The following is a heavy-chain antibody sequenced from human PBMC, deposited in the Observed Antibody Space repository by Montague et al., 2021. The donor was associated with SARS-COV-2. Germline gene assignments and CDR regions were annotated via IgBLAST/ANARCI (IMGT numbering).Heavy chain of an antibody. J-gene: IGHJ6*03. CDR2: INHSGST. CDR3: ARGRSSRTHYYYMDV. V-gene: IGHV4-34*01. Sequence: SETLSLTCAVYGXSFSGYYWSWIRQPPGKGLEWIGEINHSGSTNYNPSLKSRVTIPVDTSKNQFSLKLSSVTAADTAVYYRARGRSSRTHYYYMDVWGKGTTVTVSS. CDR1: GXSFSGYY. D-gene: IGHD6-6*01.